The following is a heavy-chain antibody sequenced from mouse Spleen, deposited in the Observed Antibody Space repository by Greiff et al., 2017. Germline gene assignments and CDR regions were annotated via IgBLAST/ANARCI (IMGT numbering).Heavy chain of an antibody. CDR1: GYAFSSSW. V-gene: IGHV1-82*01. D-gene: IGHD2-4*01. Sequence: QVQLQQSGPELVKPGASVKISCKASGYAFSSSWMNWVKQRPGKGLEWIGRIYPGDGDTNYNGKFKGKATLTADKSSSTAYMQLSSLTSEDSAVYFCARRDNYDYDGYAMDYWGQGTSVTVSS. CDR2: IYPGDGDT. CDR3: ARRDNYDYDGYAMDY. J-gene: IGHJ4*01.